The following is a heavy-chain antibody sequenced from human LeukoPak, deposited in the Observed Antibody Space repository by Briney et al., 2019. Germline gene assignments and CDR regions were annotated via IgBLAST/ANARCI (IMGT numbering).Heavy chain of an antibody. CDR3: AREAYDSGNFRTDYYYMDV. CDR2: INPNSGGT. D-gene: IGHD3-10*01. CDR1: GYTFTGYY. J-gene: IGHJ6*03. Sequence: EASVKVSCKASGYTFTGYYMHWVRQAPGQGLEWMGWINPNSGGTNYAQKFQGRVTMTRDTSISTAYMELSRLRSDDTAVYYCAREAYDSGNFRTDYYYMDVWGIGTTVTVSS. V-gene: IGHV1-2*02.